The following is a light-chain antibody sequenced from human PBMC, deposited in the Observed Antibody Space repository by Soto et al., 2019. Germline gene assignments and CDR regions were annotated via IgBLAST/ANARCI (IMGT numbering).Light chain of an antibody. CDR1: SSDVGNYKY. V-gene: IGLV2-14*01. Sequence: QSVLTQPASVSGSPGQSITISCTGTSSDVGNYKYVSWYQQHPGKAPKLMICEVSNRPSGVSNRFSGSKSGNTASLTISGLQAEDETDYYCFSYTSSGTYVFGTGTKVTVL. J-gene: IGLJ1*01. CDR3: FSYTSSGTYV. CDR2: EVS.